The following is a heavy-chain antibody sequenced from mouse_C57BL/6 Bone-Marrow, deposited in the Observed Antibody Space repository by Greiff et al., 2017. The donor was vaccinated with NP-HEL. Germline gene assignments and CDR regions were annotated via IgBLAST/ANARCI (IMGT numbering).Heavy chain of an antibody. CDR2: IDPSDSYT. J-gene: IGHJ1*03. V-gene: IGHV1-50*01. CDR1: GYTFTSYW. D-gene: IGHD2-3*01. Sequence: QVQLQQPGAELVKPGASVKLSCKASGYTFTSYWMQWVKQRPGQGLEWIGEIDPSDSYTNYNQKFKGKATLTVDTSSSTAYMQLSSLTSEDSAVYYCAARWLPYWYFDVWGTGTTVTVSS. CDR3: AARWLPYWYFDV.